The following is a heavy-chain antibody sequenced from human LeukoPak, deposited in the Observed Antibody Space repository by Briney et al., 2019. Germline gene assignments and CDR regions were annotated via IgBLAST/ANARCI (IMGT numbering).Heavy chain of an antibody. CDR2: IKQDETEK. CDR1: GFTFSLHW. Sequence: GGSLRLSCAASGFTFSLHWMTWVRQAPGKGLEWVANIKQDETEKYYVGSVKGRFTISRDNAKNSLYLQMNSLRADDTAVYYCARHRGRKGTDRSYYGSGSDAFDIWGQGTMVTVSS. J-gene: IGHJ3*02. D-gene: IGHD3-10*01. V-gene: IGHV3-7*03. CDR3: ARHRGRKGTDRSYYGSGSDAFDI.